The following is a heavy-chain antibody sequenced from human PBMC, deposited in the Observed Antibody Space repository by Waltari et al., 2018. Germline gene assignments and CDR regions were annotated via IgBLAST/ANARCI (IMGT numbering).Heavy chain of an antibody. Sequence: QVQLQESGPGLVKPSETLSLTCTVSGGSISSYYWSWIRQPPGKGLEWIWYIYYSGSTNYNPSLKSRVTISVDTSKNQFSLKLSSVTAADTAVYYCARDHCSSTSCYGRNAFDIWGQGTMVTVSS. J-gene: IGHJ3*02. CDR3: ARDHCSSTSCYGRNAFDI. CDR2: IYYSGST. D-gene: IGHD2-2*01. V-gene: IGHV4-59*01. CDR1: GGSISSYY.